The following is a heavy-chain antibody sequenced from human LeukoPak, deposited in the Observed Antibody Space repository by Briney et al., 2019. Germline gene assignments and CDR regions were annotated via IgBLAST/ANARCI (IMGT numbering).Heavy chain of an antibody. D-gene: IGHD4-11*01. CDR2: INPSGGST. V-gene: IGHV1-46*01. Sequence: ASVKVSCKASGYTFTSYYMHWVRQAPGRGLEWMGIINPSGGSTSYAQKFQGRVTMTRDTSTSTVYMELSSLRSEDTAVYYCAREYRRDDYTSVWAPKTRTNNAFDIWGQGTMVTVSS. CDR1: GYTFTSYY. J-gene: IGHJ3*02. CDR3: AREYRRDDYTSVWAPKTRTNNAFDI.